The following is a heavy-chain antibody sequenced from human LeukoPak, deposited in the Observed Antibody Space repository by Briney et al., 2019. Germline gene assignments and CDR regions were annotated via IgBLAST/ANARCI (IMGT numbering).Heavy chain of an antibody. CDR2: IYHSGST. CDR1: GYSISSGYY. V-gene: IGHV4-38-2*02. Sequence: PSETLSLTCTVSGYSISSGYYWGWIRQPPGKGLEWIGSIYHSGSTCYNPSLKSRVTISVDTSKNQFSLKLSSVTAADTAVYYCAREAYSSSWYSHYYYYYMDVWGKGTTVTVSS. CDR3: AREAYSSSWYSHYYYYYMDV. D-gene: IGHD6-13*01. J-gene: IGHJ6*03.